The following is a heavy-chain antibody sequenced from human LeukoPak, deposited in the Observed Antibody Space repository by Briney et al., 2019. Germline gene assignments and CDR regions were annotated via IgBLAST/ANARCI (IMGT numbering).Heavy chain of an antibody. CDR2: ISSSGSTI. J-gene: IGHJ6*04. CDR3: AALGITMIGGV. CDR1: GFTFSSDE. V-gene: IGHV3-48*03. D-gene: IGHD3-10*02. Sequence: PGGALRLACAASGFTFSSDEMKWVPQAPGKGVGWVSYISSSGSTIYYADSVRGRFTISRDDAKNSLSLQMNSLRAEDTLVYYCAALGITMIGGVWGKGTTLTISS.